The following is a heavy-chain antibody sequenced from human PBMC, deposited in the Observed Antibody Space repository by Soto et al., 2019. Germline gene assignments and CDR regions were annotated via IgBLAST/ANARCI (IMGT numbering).Heavy chain of an antibody. CDR3: ARGYGAADY. J-gene: IGHJ4*02. CDR2: LGSNPRTI. V-gene: IGHV3-11*04. CDR1: GFNFRNYG. Sequence: GGSLRLSCAASGFNFRNYGLGWVRQAPGKGLEWVSFLGSNPRTIYYSDSVKGRFTISRDNARTSLYLQMDSLRDEDTALYYCARGYGAADYWGRGTLVTVSS. D-gene: IGHD4-17*01.